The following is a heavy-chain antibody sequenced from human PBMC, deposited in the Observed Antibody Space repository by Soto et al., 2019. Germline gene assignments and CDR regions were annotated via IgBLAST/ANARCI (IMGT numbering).Heavy chain of an antibody. D-gene: IGHD2-8*01. V-gene: IGHV1-69*13. J-gene: IGHJ6*02. Sequence: GASVKVSCKASGGTFSSYAISWVRQAPGQGLEWMGGIIPIFGTANYAQKFQGRVTITADESTSTAYMELSSLRSEDTAVYYCASFNGTDRYPGYYGMDVWGQGTTVTVSS. CDR3: ASFNGTDRYPGYYGMDV. CDR1: GGTFSSYA. CDR2: IIPIFGTA.